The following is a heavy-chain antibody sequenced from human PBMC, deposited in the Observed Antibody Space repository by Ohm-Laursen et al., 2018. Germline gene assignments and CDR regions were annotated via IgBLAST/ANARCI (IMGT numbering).Heavy chain of an antibody. CDR1: GYTFTSYY. CDR2: MNPNSGGT. J-gene: IGHJ4*01. Sequence: GASVKVSCKASGYTFTSYYMHWVRQAPGQGLEWMGWMNPNSGGTHYPQKFQGRVTMTIDTSISTAYMELSSLRSDDTAIYYCARVYGEYSYSDYWGHGTLVTVSS. V-gene: IGHV1-2*02. CDR3: ARVYGEYSYSDY. D-gene: IGHD4-17*01.